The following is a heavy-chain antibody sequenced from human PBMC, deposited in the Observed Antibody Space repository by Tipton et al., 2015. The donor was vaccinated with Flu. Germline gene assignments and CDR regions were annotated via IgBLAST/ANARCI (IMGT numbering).Heavy chain of an antibody. CDR2: INSDGSST. Sequence: GSLRLSCAASGFTFSSYWMYWVRRVPGKGLVWVSLINSDGSSTNYADSVKGRFTVSRDNAKNTLYLQMNSLRAEDTAVYFCTRASYGSADYWGQGSLVTVSS. CDR3: TRASYGSADY. V-gene: IGHV3-74*01. CDR1: GFTFSSYW. D-gene: IGHD3-10*01. J-gene: IGHJ4*02.